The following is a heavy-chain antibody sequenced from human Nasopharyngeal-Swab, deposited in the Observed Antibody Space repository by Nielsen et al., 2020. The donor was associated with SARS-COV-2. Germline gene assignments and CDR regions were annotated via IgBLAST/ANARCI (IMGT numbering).Heavy chain of an antibody. Sequence: WIRQPPGKGLEWIGYIYNSGSTYYNPSLKSRVTISVDTSKNQFSLKLSSATAADTAVYSCAREYRRITIFGVVINGFDYWGQGTLVTVSS. V-gene: IGHV4-30-4*01. D-gene: IGHD3-3*01. CDR3: AREYRRITIFGVVINGFDY. CDR2: IYNSGST. J-gene: IGHJ4*02.